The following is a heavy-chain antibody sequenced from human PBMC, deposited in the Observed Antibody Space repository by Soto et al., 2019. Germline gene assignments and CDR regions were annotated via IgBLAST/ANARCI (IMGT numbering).Heavy chain of an antibody. V-gene: IGHV1-8*01. CDR2: MNPNSGNT. Sequence: QVQLVQSGAEVKKPGASVKVSCKASGYTFTSYDINWVRQATGQGLEWMGWMNPNSGNTGYAQKFQGRVTMTRNTSISTAYMELRSLRSEDTAVYYCAGWQGSSRWYDWFDPWGQGTLVTVSS. CDR1: GYTFTSYD. J-gene: IGHJ5*02. D-gene: IGHD6-13*01. CDR3: AGWQGSSRWYDWFDP.